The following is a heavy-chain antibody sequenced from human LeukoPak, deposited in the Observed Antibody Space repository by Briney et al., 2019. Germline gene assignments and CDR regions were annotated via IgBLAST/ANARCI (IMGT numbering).Heavy chain of an antibody. Sequence: GGSLRLSCAASGFTFSSYSMNWVRQAPGKGLEWVSCISSSSSYIYYAHSLKGRFTISRDNAKNSLYLQMNSLRAEDTAVYYCARGRIAVAGQEKIDYWGQGTLVTVSS. CDR3: ARGRIAVAGQEKIDY. D-gene: IGHD6-19*01. CDR2: ISSSSSYI. V-gene: IGHV3-21*01. CDR1: GFTFSSYS. J-gene: IGHJ4*02.